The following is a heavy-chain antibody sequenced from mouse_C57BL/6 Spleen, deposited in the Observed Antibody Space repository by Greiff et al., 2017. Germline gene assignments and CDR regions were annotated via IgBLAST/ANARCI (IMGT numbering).Heavy chain of an antibody. V-gene: IGHV5-6*01. CDR1: GFTFSSYG. J-gene: IGHJ4*01. D-gene: IGHD4-1*01. CDR3: ARPELGYAMDY. Sequence: EVMLVESGGDLVKPGGSLKLSCAASGFTFSSYGMSWVRQTPDKRLEWVATISSGGSYTYYPDSVKGRFTISRDNAKNTLYLQLISLKSEDTAMYYCARPELGYAMDYWGQRTSVTVSS. CDR2: ISSGGSYT.